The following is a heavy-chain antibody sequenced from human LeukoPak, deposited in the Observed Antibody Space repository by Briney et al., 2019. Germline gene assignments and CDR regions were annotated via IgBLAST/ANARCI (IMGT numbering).Heavy chain of an antibody. CDR1: GFTFSSYE. D-gene: IGHD5-24*01. CDR3: ARWLQKRGYSDY. J-gene: IGHJ4*02. CDR2: ISSSGSTI. Sequence: GGSLRLSCAASGFTFSSYEMNWVRQAPGKGLEWVSYISSSGSTIYYADSVKGRFTISRDNAKNSLYLQMNSLRAEDTAVYYCARWLQKRGYSDYWGQGTLVTVSS. V-gene: IGHV3-48*03.